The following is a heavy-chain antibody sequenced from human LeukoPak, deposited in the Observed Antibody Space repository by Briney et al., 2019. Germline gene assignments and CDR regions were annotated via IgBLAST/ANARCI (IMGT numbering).Heavy chain of an antibody. D-gene: IGHD1-26*01. Sequence: ASVKVSCKASGYTFTGYYMHWVRQAPGQGLEWMGWINPNSGGTNYAQKFQGRVTMTRDTSISTAYMELSRLRSDDTAVYYCARAHQALDLYSGSHYYFDYWGQGTLVTVSS. J-gene: IGHJ4*02. CDR3: ARAHQALDLYSGSHYYFDY. CDR1: GYTFTGYY. CDR2: INPNSGGT. V-gene: IGHV1-2*02.